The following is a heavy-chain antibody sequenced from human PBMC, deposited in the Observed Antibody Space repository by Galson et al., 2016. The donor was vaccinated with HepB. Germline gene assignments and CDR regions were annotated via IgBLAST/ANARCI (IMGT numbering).Heavy chain of an antibody. CDR1: GGSVSSRNYY. Sequence: SETLSLTCIVSGGSVSSRNYYWGWIRQSPGKGLEWIGTIFYTGSTKYNPSLDSRVTISLDTSKNQLYLKVTSVTAADTALYYCARRYDDFGSSGLFDYWGQGILVTGAS. CDR2: IFYTGST. CDR3: ARRYDDFGSSGLFDY. V-gene: IGHV4-39*01. J-gene: IGHJ4*02. D-gene: IGHD3-22*01.